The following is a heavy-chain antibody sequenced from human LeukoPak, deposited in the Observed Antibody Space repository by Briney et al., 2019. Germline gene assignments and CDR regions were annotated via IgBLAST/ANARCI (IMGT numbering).Heavy chain of an antibody. CDR2: ISSSSSTI. V-gene: IGHV3-48*01. CDR1: GFTFSSYS. D-gene: IGHD6-13*01. J-gene: IGHJ4*02. CDR3: ARDSAALDY. Sequence: GGPLRLSCAASGFTFSSYSMNWVRQAPGKGLEWVSYISSSSSTIYYADSVKGRFTISRDNAKNSLYLQMNSVRAEDTAVYYCARDSAALDYWGQGTLVTVSS.